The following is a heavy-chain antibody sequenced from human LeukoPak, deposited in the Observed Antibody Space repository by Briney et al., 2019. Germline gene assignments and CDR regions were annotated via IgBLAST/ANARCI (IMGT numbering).Heavy chain of an antibody. J-gene: IGHJ4*02. CDR2: IYYSGST. CDR1: GRSISSYY. V-gene: IGHV4-59*08. CDR3: ASSSGTHRRYFDY. D-gene: IGHD3-10*01. Sequence: AETLCLTCTVSGRSISSYYWSWIRQPPGKGLEWIGYIYYSGSTNYNPSLTSRRTISVDTSKNQFSPKLSSVTAADTAVYYCASSSGTHRRYFDYWGQGTLVTVSS.